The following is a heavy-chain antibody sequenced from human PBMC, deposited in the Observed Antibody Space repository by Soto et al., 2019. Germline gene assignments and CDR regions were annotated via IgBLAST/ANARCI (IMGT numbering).Heavy chain of an antibody. V-gene: IGHV4-39*01. Sequence: PSETLSLTCPVSGGSISSSSYYWGWIRQPPGKGLEWIGSIYYSGSTYYNPSLKSRVTISVDTSNNQLSLQLNSVTPDDTAVYYCARLIGDSWLDSWGQGTLVTVSS. CDR3: ARLIGDSWLDS. CDR2: IYYSGST. J-gene: IGHJ5*01. CDR1: GGSISSSSYY.